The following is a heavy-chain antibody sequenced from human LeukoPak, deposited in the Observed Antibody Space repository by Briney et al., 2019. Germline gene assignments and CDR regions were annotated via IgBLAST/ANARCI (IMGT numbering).Heavy chain of an antibody. J-gene: IGHJ5*02. Sequence: SVKVSCKASGGTFSSYAISWVRQAPGQGLEWMGGIIPILGTANYAQKFQGRVTITADESTSTAYMELSSLRSEDTAVYYCARSMVRGVILFSWFDPWGQGTLVTVSS. CDR2: IIPILGTA. D-gene: IGHD3-10*01. CDR1: GGTFSSYA. CDR3: ARSMVRGVILFSWFDP. V-gene: IGHV1-69*13.